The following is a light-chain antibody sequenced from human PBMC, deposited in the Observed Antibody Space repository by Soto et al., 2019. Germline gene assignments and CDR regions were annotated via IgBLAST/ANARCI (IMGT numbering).Light chain of an antibody. CDR1: QSISGW. J-gene: IGKJ1*01. Sequence: DIQMTQSPSTLSASVGDRVTITCRASQSISGWLAWYQQNPGKAPKLLIYKASTLESGVPSRFSGSGSGTEFSLTISSLQPDDFATYYCQQYNNYGSWTFGQGTKVAIK. CDR2: KAS. CDR3: QQYNNYGSWT. V-gene: IGKV1-5*03.